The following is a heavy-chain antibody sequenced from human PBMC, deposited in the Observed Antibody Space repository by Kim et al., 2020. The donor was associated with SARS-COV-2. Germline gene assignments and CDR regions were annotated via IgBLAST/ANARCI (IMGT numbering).Heavy chain of an antibody. J-gene: IGHJ3*02. D-gene: IGHD1-1*01. V-gene: IGHV3-73*01. Sequence: SVKGRFTISRDDSKYTAYLQMNSLKTEDTAVYYCTNVPGTTLAFWDDFDIWGQGTMVTVSS. CDR3: TNVPGTTLAFWDDFDI.